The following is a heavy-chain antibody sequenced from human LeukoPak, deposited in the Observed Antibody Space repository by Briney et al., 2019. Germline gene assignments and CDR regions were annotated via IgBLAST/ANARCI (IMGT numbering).Heavy chain of an antibody. V-gene: IGHV3-9*01. CDR1: GFTFDDYA. CDR3: TLPRGYGGYGNYFPMDV. CDR2: ISWNSGSI. Sequence: PGRSLRLSCAASGFTFDDYAMHWVRQAPGKGLEWVSGISWNSGSIGYADSVKGRFTISRDNAKNSLYLQMNSLKTEDTAVYYCTLPRGYGGYGNYFPMDVWGQGTAVTVSS. J-gene: IGHJ6*02. D-gene: IGHD5-12*01.